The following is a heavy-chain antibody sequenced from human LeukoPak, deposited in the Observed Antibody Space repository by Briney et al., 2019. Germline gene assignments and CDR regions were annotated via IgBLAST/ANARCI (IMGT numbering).Heavy chain of an antibody. CDR2: IKSKTDGGTT. D-gene: IGHD1-26*01. CDR1: GFTFSHAL. J-gene: IGHJ3*02. CDR3: CTDDSGSYFQGDPFDI. V-gene: IGHV3-15*01. Sequence: PGGSLRLSCAASGFTFSHALMNWVRQAPGKGLEWVGRIKSKTDGGTTDYSAPVKGRFTISRDDSKNTLYLQMNCLKTEDTAMYYCCTDDSGSYFQGDPFDIWGQGTMVTVSS.